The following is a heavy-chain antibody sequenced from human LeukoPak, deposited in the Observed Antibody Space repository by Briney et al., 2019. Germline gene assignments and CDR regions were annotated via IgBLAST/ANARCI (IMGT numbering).Heavy chain of an antibody. CDR1: GFTFSSYS. V-gene: IGHV3-21*01. CDR3: ARVSGYGDSRPDL. D-gene: IGHD4-17*01. J-gene: IGHJ2*01. Sequence: PGGSLRLSCAASGFTFSSYSMNWVRQAPGKGLEWVSSISSSSSYIYYADSVKGRFTISGDNAKNSLYLQMNSLRAEDTAVYYCARVSGYGDSRPDLWGRGTLVTVSS. CDR2: ISSSSSYI.